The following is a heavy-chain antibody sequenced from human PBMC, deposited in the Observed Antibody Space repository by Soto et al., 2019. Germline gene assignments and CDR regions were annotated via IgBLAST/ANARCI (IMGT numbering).Heavy chain of an antibody. CDR1: GISISTYA. CDR2: ISQDGSVK. V-gene: IGHV3-30*03. J-gene: IGHJ6*02. Sequence: QEQLVESGGGVVQPGRSLTVSCAASGISISTYAMHWVRQAPGKGLEWVAVISQDGSVKYYADSVKGRFTISRDNPKNTLFLQMNSLGADDTAVYYCAGRQQNYYYYGMDVWGQGTTVTVSS. CDR3: AGRQQNYYYYGMDV. D-gene: IGHD6-13*01.